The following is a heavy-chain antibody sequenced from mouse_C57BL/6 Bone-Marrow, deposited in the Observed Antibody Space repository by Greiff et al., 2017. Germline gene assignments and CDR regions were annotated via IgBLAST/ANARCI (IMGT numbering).Heavy chain of an antibody. V-gene: IGHV1-55*01. CDR2: IYPGSGST. D-gene: IGHD2-5*01. CDR3: ARPYYSNYWYFDV. J-gene: IGHJ1*03. CDR1: GYTFTSYW. Sequence: VQLQQPGAELVKPGASVKMSCKASGYTFTSYWITWVQQRPVQGLEWIGDIYPGSGSTNYNEKFKSKATLTVDTSTSTAYMQLSSLTSEDSAVYYCARPYYSNYWYFDVWGTGTTVTVSS.